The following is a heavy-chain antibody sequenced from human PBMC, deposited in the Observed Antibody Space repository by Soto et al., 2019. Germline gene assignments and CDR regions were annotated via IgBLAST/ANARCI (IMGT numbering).Heavy chain of an antibody. J-gene: IGHJ4*02. CDR1: GFTFSSYS. V-gene: IGHV3-48*01. D-gene: IGHD2-15*01. Sequence: EVQLVESGGGLVQPGGSLRLSCAASGFTFSSYSMNWVRQAPGKGLEWVSYISSSSSTIYYADSVKGRFTISRDNAKNSLYLQMNSLRAEDTAVYYCATLIPGYCSGGSCSPDGYWGQGTLVTVSS. CDR3: ATLIPGYCSGGSCSPDGY. CDR2: ISSSSSTI.